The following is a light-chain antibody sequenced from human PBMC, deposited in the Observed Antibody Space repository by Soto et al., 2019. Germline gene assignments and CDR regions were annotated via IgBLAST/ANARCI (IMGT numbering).Light chain of an antibody. Sequence: AIQLTQSPSSLSASVGDRVTITCRASQGISSALAWYQQKPGKAPKLLMYEASSLESGVPPRFSGSGSGTDFTLTISSLQPEDFATYYCQQFSGYPITLGGGTKVGIK. J-gene: IGKJ4*01. CDR3: QQFSGYPIT. CDR1: QGISSA. V-gene: IGKV1-13*02. CDR2: EAS.